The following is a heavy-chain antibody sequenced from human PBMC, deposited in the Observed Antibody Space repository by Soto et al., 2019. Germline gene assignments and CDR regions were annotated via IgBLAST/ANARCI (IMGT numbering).Heavy chain of an antibody. CDR3: ARGVLPMTNPEWIDY. J-gene: IGHJ4*02. D-gene: IGHD3-22*01. CDR1: GFTFSSYA. Sequence: QVQLVESGGGVVQPGRSLRLSCAASGFTFSSYAMHWVRQAPGKGLEWVAVISYDGSNKYYADSVKGRFTISRDNSXXTLYLQMNSLRAEDTAVYYCARGVLPMTNPEWIDYWGQGTLVTVSS. CDR2: ISYDGSNK. V-gene: IGHV3-30-3*01.